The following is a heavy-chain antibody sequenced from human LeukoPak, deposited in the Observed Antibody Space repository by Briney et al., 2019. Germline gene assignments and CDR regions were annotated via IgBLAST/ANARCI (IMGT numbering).Heavy chain of an antibody. J-gene: IGHJ3*02. CDR1: GFTFSNSA. Sequence: GGSLRLSCAASGFTFSNSAMHWVRQAPGKGPEYVSAITSNRDRTYYANSVKGRFTISRDNSKNTLYLQMGSLRAEDMAVYYCARVGSWDAFDIWGQGTMVTVSS. V-gene: IGHV3-64*01. D-gene: IGHD1-26*01. CDR2: ITSNRDRT. CDR3: ARVGSWDAFDI.